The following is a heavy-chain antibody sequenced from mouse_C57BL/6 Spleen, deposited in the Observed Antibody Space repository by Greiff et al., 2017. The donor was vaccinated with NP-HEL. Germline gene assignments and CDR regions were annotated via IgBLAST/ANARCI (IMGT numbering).Heavy chain of an antibody. V-gene: IGHV5-4*01. J-gene: IGHJ2*01. Sequence: EVQLVESGGGLVKPGGSLKLSCAASGFTFSSYAMSWVRQTPVKRLEWVATISDGGSYTYYPDNVKGRFTISRDNAKNNLYLQMGHLKSEDTARYYCARDNRLDYWGQGTTLTVSS. CDR3: ARDNRLDY. CDR2: ISDGGSYT. CDR1: GFTFSSYA.